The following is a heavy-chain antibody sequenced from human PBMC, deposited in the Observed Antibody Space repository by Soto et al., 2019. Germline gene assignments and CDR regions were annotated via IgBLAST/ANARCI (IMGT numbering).Heavy chain of an antibody. CDR3: XXXXXXXXXXX. CDR2: ISAYNGNT. J-gene: IGHJ4*02. Sequence: QVQLVQSGAEVKKPGASVKVSCKASGYTFTSYGISWVRQAPGQGLEWMGWISAYNGNTNYAQKFQGRVTMTTDTSTSTAYXXXXXXXXXXXXXXXXXXXXXXXXXXXWGQGTLVTVSS. CDR1: GYTFTSYG. V-gene: IGHV1-18*01.